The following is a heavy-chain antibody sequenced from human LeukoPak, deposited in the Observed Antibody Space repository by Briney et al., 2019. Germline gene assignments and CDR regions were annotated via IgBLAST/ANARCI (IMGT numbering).Heavy chain of an antibody. V-gene: IGHV3-66*01. J-gene: IGHJ6*02. CDR3: ARVDSGGYYGMDV. CDR2: IYSGGST. D-gene: IGHD3-16*01. CDR1: GFNLSRHY. Sequence: GSLRLSRAASGFNLSRHYMRWVRQAPGKGLGWVSVIYSGGSTYYADSVKGRFTISRDNSKNTLYLQMNSLRAEDTAVYYCARVDSGGYYGMDVWGQGTTVTVSS.